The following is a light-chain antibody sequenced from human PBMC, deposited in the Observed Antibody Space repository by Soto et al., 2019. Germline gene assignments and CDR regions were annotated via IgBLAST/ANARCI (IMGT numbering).Light chain of an antibody. J-gene: IGLJ3*02. Sequence: QSVLTQPPSASGTPGQRVTISCSGSSSNIGSNYVSWYQQFSGTAPKLLIYRNSQRPSGVPDRFSGSKSGTSASLAISGLRSEDEADYYCAAWDDSLSAWVFGGGTQLTVL. CDR3: AAWDDSLSAWV. CDR2: RNS. V-gene: IGLV1-47*01. CDR1: SSNIGSNY.